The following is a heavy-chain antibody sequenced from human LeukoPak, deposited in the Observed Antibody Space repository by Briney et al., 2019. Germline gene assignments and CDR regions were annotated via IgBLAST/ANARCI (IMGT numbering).Heavy chain of an antibody. CDR3: ARRAGDYSHPYDY. CDR2: ISGSGGST. J-gene: IGHJ4*02. CDR1: GFTFNSYA. V-gene: IGHV3-23*01. Sequence: GGALRLSCAASGFTFNSYALSWVRQAPGKGLEGVSAISGSGGSTYYADSVKGRFTISRDNSKNTFHLQMNSLRAEDTAVYYCARRAGDYSHPYDYWGQGTLVTVSS. D-gene: IGHD3-22*01.